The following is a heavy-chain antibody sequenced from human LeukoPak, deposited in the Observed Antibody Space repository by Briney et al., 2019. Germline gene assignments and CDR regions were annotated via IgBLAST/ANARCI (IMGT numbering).Heavy chain of an antibody. CDR2: IRYDGSNK. CDR1: GFTFSSYG. V-gene: IGHV3-30*02. D-gene: IGHD3-10*01. CDR3: AKDSMAVGELSW. J-gene: IGHJ4*02. Sequence: GGSLRLSCAASGFTFSSYGMHWVRQAPGKGLEWVAFIRYDGSNKYYADSVKGRFTISRDNSKNTLYLQMNSLRAEDTAVYYCAKDSMAVGELSWWGQGTLVTVSS.